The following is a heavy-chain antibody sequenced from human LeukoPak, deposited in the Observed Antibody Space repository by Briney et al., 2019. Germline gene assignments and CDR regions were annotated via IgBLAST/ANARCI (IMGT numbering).Heavy chain of an antibody. J-gene: IGHJ4*02. CDR2: VSSSSYI. Sequence: GGSLRLSCAASGFTFSSYSMNWVRQAPGKGLEWVSSVSSSSYIYYADSVKGRFTISRDNSKNTLYLQMNSLRAEDTAVYYCAKASLMTFFDYWGQGTLVTVSS. V-gene: IGHV3-21*04. CDR1: GFTFSSYS. D-gene: IGHD3-16*01. CDR3: AKASLMTFFDY.